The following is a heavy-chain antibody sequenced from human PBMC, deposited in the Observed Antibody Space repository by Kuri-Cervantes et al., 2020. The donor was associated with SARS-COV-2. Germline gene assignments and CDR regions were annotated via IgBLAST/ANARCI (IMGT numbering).Heavy chain of an antibody. CDR2: MNPNSGGT. V-gene: IGHV1-2*04. Sequence: ASVKVSCKASGYTFTDYYMHWVRQAPGQGLEWMGWMNPNSGGTNSAQKFQGWVIMTRDTSITTAYMELSRLRSDDTAVYYFARGPSWNYVWGTYRGGWDTFDIWGQGTMVTVS. CDR3: ARGPSWNYVWGTYRGGWDTFDI. J-gene: IGHJ3*02. CDR1: GYTFTDYY. D-gene: IGHD3-16*02.